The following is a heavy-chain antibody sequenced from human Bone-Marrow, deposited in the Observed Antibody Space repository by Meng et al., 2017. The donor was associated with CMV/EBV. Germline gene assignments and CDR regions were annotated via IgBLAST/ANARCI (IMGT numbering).Heavy chain of an antibody. D-gene: IGHD6-13*01. CDR3: ARDAAAAGTGAFNI. J-gene: IGHJ3*02. V-gene: IGHV3-30*02. Sequence: GESLKISCAASGFSFSSYGMQWVRQAPGKGLEWVAFIRYDGSNKYYVDSVKGRFTISRDNSKNMLYLQMNSLRVADTAVYHCARDAAAAGTGAFNIWGQGTMVTVSS. CDR1: GFSFSSYG. CDR2: IRYDGSNK.